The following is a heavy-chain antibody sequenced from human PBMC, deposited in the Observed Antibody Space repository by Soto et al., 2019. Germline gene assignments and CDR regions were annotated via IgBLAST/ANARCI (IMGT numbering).Heavy chain of an antibody. J-gene: IGHJ3*01. V-gene: IGHV3-23*01. Sequence: QLLESGGGLVHPEGSLRLSCAASGFGFHYYAMTWVRQAAGKGLEWVSSVSASGAKTRYADSVKGRFTISRDNSKNTTHMHMNGLIATDSATYYCGKDYGDYPVYDGFDGWGHGTMVTVSS. D-gene: IGHD4-17*01. CDR2: VSASGAKT. CDR1: GFGFHYYA. CDR3: GKDYGDYPVYDGFDG.